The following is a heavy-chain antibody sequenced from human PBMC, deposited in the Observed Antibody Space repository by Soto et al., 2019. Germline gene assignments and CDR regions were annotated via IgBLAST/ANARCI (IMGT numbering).Heavy chain of an antibody. CDR3: AADRDPTDPYKLVDP. D-gene: IGHD1-1*01. CDR2: IVVGSGST. Sequence: QMQLVQSGPEVKKPGTSVKVSCKASGFTFRNSAIQWVRQARGQRLEWIGWIVVGSGSTNYAQHFQERVTFTRDMSTGTAYMELSSLPSEDTAVYYCAADRDPTDPYKLVDPWGQGTLVTVSS. CDR1: GFTFRNSA. J-gene: IGHJ5*02. V-gene: IGHV1-58*02.